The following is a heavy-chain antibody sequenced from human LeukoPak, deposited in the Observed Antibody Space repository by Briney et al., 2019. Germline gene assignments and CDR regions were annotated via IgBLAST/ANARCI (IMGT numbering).Heavy chain of an antibody. D-gene: IGHD3-22*01. CDR1: GGSISNYY. V-gene: IGHV4-59*08. CDR3: ARHSPYYSENSGYPFGY. Sequence: MSSETLSLTCTVSGGSISNYYWSWIRQPPGKGLEWIGYIYYSGSTNYNPSLKSRVTISVATSNSQFSLKLTSLTTPDTAVYFCARHSPYYSENSGYPFGYWGQGTLVTVSS. J-gene: IGHJ4*02. CDR2: IYYSGST.